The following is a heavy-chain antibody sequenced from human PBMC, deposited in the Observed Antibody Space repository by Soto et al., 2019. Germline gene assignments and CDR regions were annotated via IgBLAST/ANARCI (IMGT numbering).Heavy chain of an antibody. Sequence: GASVKVSCKASGGTFSSYRINWVRQAPGQGLEWVGGIVPIYRTADYAQKFQGRVTITADESARTAYLEVRSLKSQDTAVYYCARDSGAKLSSSWGQGTLVTVPQ. CDR3: ARDSGAKLSSS. D-gene: IGHD6-13*01. CDR2: IVPIYRTA. CDR1: GGTFSSYR. V-gene: IGHV1-69*13. J-gene: IGHJ4*02.